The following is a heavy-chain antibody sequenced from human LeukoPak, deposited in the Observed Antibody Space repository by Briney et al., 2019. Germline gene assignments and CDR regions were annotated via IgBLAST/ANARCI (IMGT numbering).Heavy chain of an antibody. V-gene: IGHV3-30*18. J-gene: IGHJ3*02. CDR2: ISYDGSNK. CDR1: GFTFSSYW. CDR3: AKARLRFGELFTPDAFDI. D-gene: IGHD3-10*01. Sequence: GGSLRLSCAASGFTFSSYWMSWVRQAPGKGLEWVAVISYDGSNKYYADFVKGRFTISRDNSKNTLYLQMNSLRAEDTAVYYRAKARLRFGELFTPDAFDIWGQGTMVTVSS.